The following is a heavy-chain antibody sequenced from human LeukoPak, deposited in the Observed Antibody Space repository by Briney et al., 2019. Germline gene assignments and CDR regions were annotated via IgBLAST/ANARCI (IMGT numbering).Heavy chain of an antibody. Sequence: PSQTLSLTCTVSGGSISSGGYYWSWIRQPPGKGLEWIGYIYHSGSTYYNPSLKSRVTISVDRSKNQFSLKLSSVTAADTAVYYCARVVPAARSYDYWGQGTLVTVSS. V-gene: IGHV4-30-2*01. CDR3: ARVVPAARSYDY. CDR2: IYHSGST. J-gene: IGHJ4*02. CDR1: GGSISSGGYY. D-gene: IGHD2-2*01.